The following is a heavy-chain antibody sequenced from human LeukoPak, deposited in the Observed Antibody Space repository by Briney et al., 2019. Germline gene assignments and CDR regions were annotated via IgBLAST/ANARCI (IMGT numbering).Heavy chain of an antibody. D-gene: IGHD3-22*01. CDR2: IIPIFGTA. J-gene: IGHJ4*02. CDR1: GGAFSSYA. CDR3: ARDFDYYDSSGYLVG. Sequence: SVKVSCKASGGAFSSYAISWVRQAPGQGLEWMGRIIPIFGTANYAQKFQGRVTITTDESTSTAYMELSSLRSEDTAVYYCARDFDYYDSSGYLVGWGQGTLVTVSS. V-gene: IGHV1-69*05.